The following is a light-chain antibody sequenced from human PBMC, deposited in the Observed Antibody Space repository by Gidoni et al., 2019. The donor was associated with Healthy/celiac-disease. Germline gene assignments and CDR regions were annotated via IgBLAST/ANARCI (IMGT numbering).Light chain of an antibody. CDR2: AAS. Sequence: DIQMTQSPSSLSASVGDRVTITCQASQDISNYLNWYQQQPGKAPKLLIYAASNLETGVPSRFSGSGSGTDFTFTISRLQPEDIATYYCPQYDNLPTFGGGTKVEIK. J-gene: IGKJ4*01. CDR1: QDISNY. V-gene: IGKV1-33*01. CDR3: PQYDNLPT.